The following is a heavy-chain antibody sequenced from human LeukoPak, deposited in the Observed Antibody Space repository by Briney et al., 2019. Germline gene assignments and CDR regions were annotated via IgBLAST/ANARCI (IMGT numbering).Heavy chain of an antibody. D-gene: IGHD2-2*01. CDR1: GGSFSGYY. V-gene: IGHV4-59*01. CDR2: IYYSGST. J-gene: IGHJ6*04. Sequence: SETLSLTCAVYGGSFSGYYWSWIRQPPGKGLEWIGYIYYSGSTNYNPSLKSRVTISVDTSKNQFSLKLSSVTAADTAVYYCARDRVPEDIVVVPAAMRPSDYYYYYGMDVWGKGATVTVSS. CDR3: ARDRVPEDIVVVPAAMRPSDYYYYYGMDV.